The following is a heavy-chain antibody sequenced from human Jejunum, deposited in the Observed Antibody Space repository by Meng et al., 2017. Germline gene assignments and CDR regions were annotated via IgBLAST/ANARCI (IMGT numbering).Heavy chain of an antibody. CDR2: VSTDGTIT. V-gene: IGHV3-74*02. CDR3: ASDRITD. CDR1: GFTFSSHW. Sequence: VRWVESGGGLLQPGRSLKLSCAASGFTFSSHWMHWVRQAPGKGLVWLSRVSTDGTITNYADSVKGRFTISRDNAKDTVFLEMNSLRVEDTAVYYCASDRITDWGQGTLVTVSS. D-gene: IGHD3-16*01. J-gene: IGHJ1*01.